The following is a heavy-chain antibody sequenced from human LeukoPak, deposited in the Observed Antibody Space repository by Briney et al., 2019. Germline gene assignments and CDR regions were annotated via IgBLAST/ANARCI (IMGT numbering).Heavy chain of an antibody. Sequence: SETLSLTCTVSGASFRSDTYYWGWLRQPPGQGLEWIGEINHSGSTNYNPSLKSRVTISVDTSKNQFSLKLSSVTAADTAVYYCARVSIIHYYYGMDVWGQGTTVTVSS. CDR2: INHSGST. V-gene: IGHV4-39*07. CDR3: ARVSIIHYYYGMDV. CDR1: GASFRSDTYY. J-gene: IGHJ6*02.